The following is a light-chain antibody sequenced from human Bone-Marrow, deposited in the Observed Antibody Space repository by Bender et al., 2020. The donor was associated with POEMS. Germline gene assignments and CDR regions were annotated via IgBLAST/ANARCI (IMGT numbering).Light chain of an antibody. V-gene: IGLV2-14*03. Sequence: QSALAQPASVSGSPGQSITISCTGTGTDVGAYHYVSWYQQKAGKAPKVIISDVTNRPSGVSDRFSGFKSGNTASLTISELQADDEGDYYCQTWVTGIHVFGGGTRLTVL. CDR1: GTDVGAYHY. CDR3: QTWVTGIHV. CDR2: DVT. J-gene: IGLJ2*01.